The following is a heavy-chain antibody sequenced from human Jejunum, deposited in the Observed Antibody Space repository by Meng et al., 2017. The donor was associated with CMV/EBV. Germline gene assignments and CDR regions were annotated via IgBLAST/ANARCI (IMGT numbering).Heavy chain of an antibody. CDR3: ARGPGASTREGFDY. CDR2: FYSSDTY. CDR1: GGSISNHY. J-gene: IGHJ4*02. Sequence: QVHRQESGPGLVKPSETLSLTCTVSGGSISNHYWSWIRQSAGKGLEWIGRFYSSDTYNYHPSLNSRLTMSLDTSKNQFSLNLSSVTAADTAIYYCARGPGASTREGFDYWGLGTLVTVSS. D-gene: IGHD1-26*01. V-gene: IGHV4-4*07.